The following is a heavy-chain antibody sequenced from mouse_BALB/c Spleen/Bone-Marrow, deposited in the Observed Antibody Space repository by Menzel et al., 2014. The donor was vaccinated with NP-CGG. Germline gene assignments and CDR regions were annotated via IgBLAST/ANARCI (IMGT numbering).Heavy chain of an antibody. J-gene: IGHJ3*01. V-gene: IGHV5-4*02. CDR3: ANYYGSTWFAY. CDR2: ISDGGSYT. Sequence: DVHLVESGGGLVKPGGSLKLSCAASGFTFSDYYMYWVRQTPEKRLEWVATISDGGSYTYYPDSVKGRFTISRDNAKNNLYLQMSSLKSEDTAMYYCANYYGSTWFAYWGQGTLVTFSA. D-gene: IGHD1-1*01. CDR1: GFTFSDYY.